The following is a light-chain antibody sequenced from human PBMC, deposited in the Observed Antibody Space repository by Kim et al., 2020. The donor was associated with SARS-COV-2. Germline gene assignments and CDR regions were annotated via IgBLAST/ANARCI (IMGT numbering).Light chain of an antibody. J-gene: IGLJ2*01. V-gene: IGLV3-19*01. CDR2: GKN. CDR1: SLRSDD. CDR3: NSRDSNDSVV. Sequence: VALGQTVRITGQGDSLRSDDATWYKQKTGQAPILVFYGKNTRPSGSPDRFSGSSSGNTASLTITGTQAGDEADYYCNSRDSNDSVVFGGGTQLTVL.